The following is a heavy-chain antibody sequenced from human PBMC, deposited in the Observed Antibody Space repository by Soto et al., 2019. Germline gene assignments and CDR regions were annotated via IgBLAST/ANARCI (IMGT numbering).Heavy chain of an antibody. CDR1: GYTFSSYA. J-gene: IGHJ6*02. V-gene: IGHV3-23*01. CDR2: ISASGDST. Sequence: GGSLRLSCAASGYTFSSYAMSWVRPAPGLGLECASAISASGDSTHNADSVKGRFTISRDNSKNTLYLQMNSLRAEDTAVSYCVKDLSSASRRYDFDVWS. D-gene: IGHD2-2*01. CDR3: VKDLSSASRRYDFDV.